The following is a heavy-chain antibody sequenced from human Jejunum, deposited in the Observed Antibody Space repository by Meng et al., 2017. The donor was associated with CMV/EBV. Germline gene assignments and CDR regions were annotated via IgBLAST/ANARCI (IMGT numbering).Heavy chain of an antibody. CDR1: TFTNSW. Sequence: TFTNSWMHWVRQAPGKGLEWVSAISGSGGTTHYADSVKGRFTISRDNSNNTLYLQMNGLRAEDTAKYYCAKATDIVVVVAAYGLDVWGQGTTVTVSS. CDR2: ISGSGGTT. D-gene: IGHD2-15*01. J-gene: IGHJ6*02. CDR3: AKATDIVVVVAAYGLDV. V-gene: IGHV3-23*01.